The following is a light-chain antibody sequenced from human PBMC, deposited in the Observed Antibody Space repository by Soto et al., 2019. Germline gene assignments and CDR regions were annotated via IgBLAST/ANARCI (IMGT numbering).Light chain of an antibody. J-gene: IGLJ2*01. Sequence: SYELTQPPSMSVSPGQTASITCSGDELGNKFTSWYQQKPGQSPVVVIYQDSKRPSGIPERFTGSNSGNTATLTISGTQTMDEADYYCQAWDGSTVLFGGGTKLTVL. CDR3: QAWDGSTVL. CDR1: ELGNKF. CDR2: QDS. V-gene: IGLV3-1*01.